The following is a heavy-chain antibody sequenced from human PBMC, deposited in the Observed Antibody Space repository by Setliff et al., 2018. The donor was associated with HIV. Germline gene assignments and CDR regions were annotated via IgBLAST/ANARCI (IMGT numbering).Heavy chain of an antibody. V-gene: IGHV4-38-2*01. J-gene: IGHJ6*02. Sequence: PSETLSLTCGVSGYSIRSGYYWGWIRQPPGKGLEWIGSIYYSGSTYYNPSLKSRVTISADTSNNQFSLKLSSVTAADTAVYYCARHEVRGVLAYYYYYGMDVWGQGTTVTVSS. CDR2: IYYSGST. CDR1: GYSIRSGYY. CDR3: ARHEVRGVLAYYYYYGMDV. D-gene: IGHD3-10*01.